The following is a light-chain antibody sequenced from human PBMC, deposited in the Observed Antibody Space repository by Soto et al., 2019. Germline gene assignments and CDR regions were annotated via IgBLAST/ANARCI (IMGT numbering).Light chain of an antibody. V-gene: IGKV3-15*01. CDR3: QQYNSWPGFT. CDR1: QDISSF. J-gene: IGKJ3*01. CDR2: GAS. Sequence: TQSPSSLSASVGDRVTITCRASQDISSFLAWYQQKPGQAPRLLIYGASTRATGIPARFSGSGSGTEFTLTISSLQSEDFAVYYCQQYNSWPGFTFGPGTKVDIK.